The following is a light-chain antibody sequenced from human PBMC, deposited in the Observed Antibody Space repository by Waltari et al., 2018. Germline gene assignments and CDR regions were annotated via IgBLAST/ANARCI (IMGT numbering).Light chain of an antibody. J-gene: IGLJ2*01. CDR1: SSNIGSNT. Sequence: QSVLTQPPSASGTPGQRVTISCSGSSSNIGSNTVNWYQQLPGTAPKLLIYSNNQRPSGVPDRFSGSTSGTSASLAISGLQSEDEADYCCAAWDDSLNGVVFGGGTKLTVL. CDR3: AAWDDSLNGVV. V-gene: IGLV1-44*01. CDR2: SNN.